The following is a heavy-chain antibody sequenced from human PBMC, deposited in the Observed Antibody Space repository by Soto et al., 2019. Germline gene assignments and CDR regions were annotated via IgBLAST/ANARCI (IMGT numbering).Heavy chain of an antibody. CDR3: AKKVNSGSGSQYFDY. CDR1: GFTFSSYS. D-gene: IGHD3-10*01. Sequence: GALRLSCVASGFTFSSYSMSWVRQAPGKGLEWVSGFRAGGDDGTTYYADSVKGRFTISRDNSKNTLFLQMNSLRAEDTAIYYCAKKVNSGSGSQYFDYFGQGTLVTVSS. V-gene: IGHV3-23*01. CDR2: FRAGGDDGTT. J-gene: IGHJ4*02.